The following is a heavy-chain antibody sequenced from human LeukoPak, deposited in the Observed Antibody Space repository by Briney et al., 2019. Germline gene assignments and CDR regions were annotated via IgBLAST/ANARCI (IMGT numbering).Heavy chain of an antibody. D-gene: IGHD6-6*01. CDR3: ARETTQQYSSSSGTY. Sequence: PSETLSLTRTVSGGSISSGGYYWSWIRQHPGKGLEWIGYIYYSGSTYYNPSLKSRVTISVDTSKNQFSLKLSSVTAADTAVYYCARETTQQYSSSSGTYWGQGTLVTVSS. CDR1: GGSISSGGYY. V-gene: IGHV4-31*03. J-gene: IGHJ4*02. CDR2: IYYSGST.